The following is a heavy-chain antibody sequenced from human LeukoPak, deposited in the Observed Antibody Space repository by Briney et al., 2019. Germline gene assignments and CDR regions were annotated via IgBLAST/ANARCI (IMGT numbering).Heavy chain of an antibody. V-gene: IGHV4-34*01. CDR2: INHSGST. CDR3: ARLYDYVWGSYRFGDAFDI. J-gene: IGHJ3*02. CDR1: GGSFSGYY. Sequence: SETLSLTCAVYGGSFSGYYWSWIRQPPGKGLEWIGEINHSGSTNYNPSLKSRVTISVDTSKNQFSLKLSSVTAADTAVYYCARLYDYVWGSYRFGDAFDIWGQGTMVTVSS. D-gene: IGHD3-16*02.